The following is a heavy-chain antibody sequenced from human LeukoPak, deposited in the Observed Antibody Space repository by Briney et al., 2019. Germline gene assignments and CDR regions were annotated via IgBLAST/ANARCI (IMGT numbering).Heavy chain of an antibody. CDR1: GFTFSSYA. Sequence: GGSLRLSCAASGFTFSSYAMSWVRQAPGKGLGWVSAISGSGGSTYYADSVKGRFTISRDNSKNTLYLQMNSLRAEDTAVYYCARRAGAYSHPYDYWGQGTLVTVSS. D-gene: IGHD4/OR15-4a*01. V-gene: IGHV3-23*01. CDR3: ARRAGAYSHPYDY. J-gene: IGHJ4*02. CDR2: ISGSGGST.